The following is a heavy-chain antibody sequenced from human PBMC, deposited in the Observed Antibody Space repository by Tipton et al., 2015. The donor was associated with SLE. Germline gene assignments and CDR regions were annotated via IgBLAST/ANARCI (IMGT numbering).Heavy chain of an antibody. CDR3: TIEYSSSDAFDF. J-gene: IGHJ4*02. Sequence: GSLRLSCAASGFRFSSYEMNWVRQAPGKGLEWVSYISGRGTNKYYADSVKGRFTISRDNAKNSLYLQMNSLRAEDTALYYCTIEYSSSDAFDFWGQGTLVTVSS. D-gene: IGHD6-6*01. CDR2: ISGRGTNK. V-gene: IGHV3-48*03. CDR1: GFRFSSYE.